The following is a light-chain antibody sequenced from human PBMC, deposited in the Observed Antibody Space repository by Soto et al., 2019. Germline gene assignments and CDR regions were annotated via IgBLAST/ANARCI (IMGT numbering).Light chain of an antibody. J-gene: IGLJ1*01. V-gene: IGLV2-14*01. CDR3: SSYASSRTRV. Sequence: QSVLTQPACVSGCPGQSITISCTGTSSDVGGYSYVSWYQQHPGKAPKLMIYEVSNRPSGVSNRFSGSKSGNTASLTISGLQAEDEADYYCSSYASSRTRVFGTGTKVTVL. CDR1: SSDVGGYSY. CDR2: EVS.